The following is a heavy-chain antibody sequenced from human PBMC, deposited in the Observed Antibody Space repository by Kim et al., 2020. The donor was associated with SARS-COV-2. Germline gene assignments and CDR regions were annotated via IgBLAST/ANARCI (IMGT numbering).Heavy chain of an antibody. CDR1: GYTFTSYA. V-gene: IGHV7-4-1*02. Sequence: ASVKVSCKASGYTFTSYAMNWVRQAPGQGLEWMGWINTNTGNPTYAQGFTGRFVFSLDTSVSTAYLQISSLKAEDTAVYYCARAQGGSVDIVATIPFGYGMDVWGQGTTVTVSS. J-gene: IGHJ6*02. CDR3: ARAQGGSVDIVATIPFGYGMDV. CDR2: INTNTGNP. D-gene: IGHD5-12*01.